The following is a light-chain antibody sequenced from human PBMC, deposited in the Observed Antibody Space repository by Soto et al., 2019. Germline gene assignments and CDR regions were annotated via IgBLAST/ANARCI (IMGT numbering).Light chain of an antibody. CDR1: SSNIGAGYD. Sequence: QSVLTQPPSVSGAPGQRVTICCTGSSSNIGAGYDVHWYQQLPGTAPNLLIYGNSNRPSGVPDRFSGSKSGTSASLAITGLQAEDEADYYCQSYDSSLSVVFGGGTKLTVL. CDR2: GNS. J-gene: IGLJ2*01. V-gene: IGLV1-40*01. CDR3: QSYDSSLSVV.